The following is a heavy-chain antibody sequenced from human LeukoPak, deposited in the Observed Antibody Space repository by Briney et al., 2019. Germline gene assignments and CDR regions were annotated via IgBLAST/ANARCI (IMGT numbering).Heavy chain of an antibody. Sequence: SVKVSCKASGGTFSSYAISWVRQAPGQGLEWMGGIIPIFGTANYAQKFQGRVTITADESTSTAYMELSSLRSEDTVVYYCARSLVVVAVSYDYWGQGTLVTVSS. J-gene: IGHJ4*02. CDR1: GGTFSSYA. CDR2: IIPIFGTA. CDR3: ARSLVVVAVSYDY. D-gene: IGHD2-15*01. V-gene: IGHV1-69*13.